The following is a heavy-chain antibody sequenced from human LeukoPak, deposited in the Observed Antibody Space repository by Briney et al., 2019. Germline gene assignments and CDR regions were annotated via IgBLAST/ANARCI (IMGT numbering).Heavy chain of an antibody. V-gene: IGHV3-48*01. Sequence: GGSLRLSCAASGFTFSSYSMNWVRQSPGKGLEWVSYITSYSSTVYYADSVKGRFTISRDNAMNSLYLQMNSLRAEDTALYYCARFRRAMVRVDAFVIWGEGTMVTVSS. J-gene: IGHJ3*02. D-gene: IGHD5-18*01. CDR2: ITSYSSTV. CDR3: ARFRRAMVRVDAFVI. CDR1: GFTFSSYS.